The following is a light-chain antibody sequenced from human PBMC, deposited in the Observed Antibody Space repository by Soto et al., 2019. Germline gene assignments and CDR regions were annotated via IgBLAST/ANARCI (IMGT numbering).Light chain of an antibody. CDR2: AAS. V-gene: IGKV1-39*01. CDR1: QSISSY. Sequence: DIQMTQSPSSLSASVGDRVTITCRASQSISSYLNWYQQKPGKAPKLLIYAASSLKSGVPSRFSGSGSGTDFTLTISSLQPEDFATYYCQQSYSTRWTFGHGTKVEIK. CDR3: QQSYSTRWT. J-gene: IGKJ1*01.